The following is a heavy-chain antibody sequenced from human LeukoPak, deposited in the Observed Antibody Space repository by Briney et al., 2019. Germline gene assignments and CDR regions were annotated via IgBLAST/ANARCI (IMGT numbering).Heavy chain of an antibody. D-gene: IGHD4-11*01. Sequence: GGSLRLSCAASGFTFSSYSMNWVRQAPGKGLEWVSSISSSSIYIYYADSVKGRFTISRDNAKNSLYLQMNSLRAEDTAVYYCARGYTNYGYAFDIWGQGTMVTVSS. CDR2: ISSSSIYI. CDR3: ARGYTNYGYAFDI. V-gene: IGHV3-21*01. J-gene: IGHJ3*02. CDR1: GFTFSSYS.